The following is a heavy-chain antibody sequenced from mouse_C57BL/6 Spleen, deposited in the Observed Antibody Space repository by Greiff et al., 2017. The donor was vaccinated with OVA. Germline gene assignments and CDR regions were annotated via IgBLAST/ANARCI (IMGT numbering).Heavy chain of an antibody. V-gene: IGHV1-82*01. CDR1: GYAFSSSW. Sequence: QVQLQQSGPELVKPGASVKISCKASGYAFSSSWMNWVKQRPGKGLEWIGRIYPGDGDTNYNGKFKGKATLTADKSSSTAYMQLSSLTSEDSAVYFCASYTTVVAPGYWGQGTTLTVSS. CDR2: IYPGDGDT. D-gene: IGHD1-1*01. CDR3: ASYTTVVAPGY. J-gene: IGHJ2*01.